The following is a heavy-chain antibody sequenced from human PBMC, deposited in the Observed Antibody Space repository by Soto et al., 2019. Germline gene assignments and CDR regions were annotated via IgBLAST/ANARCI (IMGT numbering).Heavy chain of an antibody. Sequence: QVQLVQSGAEVKKPGSSVKVSCKASGGTFSSYAISWVRQAPGQGLEWMGGIIPIFGTANYAQKFQGRVTITADESTSTAYMELSSLRSEDTAVYYCARDPWASGTDYYYYYGMDVWGQGTTVTVSS. CDR2: IIPIFGTA. D-gene: IGHD3-10*01. CDR3: ARDPWASGTDYYYYYGMDV. J-gene: IGHJ6*02. V-gene: IGHV1-69*12. CDR1: GGTFSSYA.